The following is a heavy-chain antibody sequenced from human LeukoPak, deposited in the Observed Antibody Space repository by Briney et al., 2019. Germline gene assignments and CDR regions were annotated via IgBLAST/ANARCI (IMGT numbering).Heavy chain of an antibody. CDR1: GYTFTAYY. J-gene: IGHJ4*02. V-gene: IGHV1-2*02. CDR3: ARALYSYVSGSNCDY. CDR2: INPDSGGT. D-gene: IGHD5-18*01. Sequence: ASVKVSCKASGYTFTAYYMHWVRQAPGQGLEWMGWINPDSGGTNYAQKFQGRVTMTRDTSISTAYMELSRLRSDDTAVYYCARALYSYVSGSNCDYWGQGTLVTVSS.